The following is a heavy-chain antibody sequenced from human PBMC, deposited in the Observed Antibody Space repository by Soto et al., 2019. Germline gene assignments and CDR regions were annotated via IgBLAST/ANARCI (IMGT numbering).Heavy chain of an antibody. D-gene: IGHD3-3*01. Sequence: PGGSLRLSCAASGFTFSSYGMHWVRQAPGKGLEWVAVISYDGSNKYYADSVKGRFTISRDNSKNTLYLQMNSLRAEDTAVYYCAKDLAIFGVVIDYFDYWGQGTLVTVSS. CDR1: GFTFSSYG. CDR3: AKDLAIFGVVIDYFDY. CDR2: ISYDGSNK. J-gene: IGHJ4*02. V-gene: IGHV3-30*18.